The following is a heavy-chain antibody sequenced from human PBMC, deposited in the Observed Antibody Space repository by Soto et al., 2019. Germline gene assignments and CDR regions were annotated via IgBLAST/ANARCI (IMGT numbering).Heavy chain of an antibody. V-gene: IGHV4-30-2*01. J-gene: IGHJ5*02. Sequence: SETLSLTCTVSGGSISSGGYSWSWIRQPPGKGLEWIGYIYHSGSTYYNPSLKSRVTISVDRSKNQFSLKLSSVTAADTAVYYCASYNFWSGYPRGNWSDPWGQGTLVTVSS. CDR2: IYHSGST. CDR1: GGSISSGGYS. D-gene: IGHD3-3*01. CDR3: ASYNFWSGYPRGNWSDP.